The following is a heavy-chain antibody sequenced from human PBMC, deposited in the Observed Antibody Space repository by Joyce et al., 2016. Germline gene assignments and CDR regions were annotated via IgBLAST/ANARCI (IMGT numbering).Heavy chain of an antibody. CDR2: IYYTGSA. J-gene: IGHJ4*02. V-gene: IGHV4-31*03. Sequence: QVQLQESGPGLVKPSQTLSLTCTVSGDSINNGGYYWSWVRQHPETGREWIAYIYYTGSAYYSPSLRSRLTISLDTSKNQFSLKLTAVTAADTAIYYCARDRKGYGMFDFWGQGILVTVSS. CDR1: GDSINNGGYY. CDR3: ARDRKGYGMFDF. D-gene: IGHD2-15*01.